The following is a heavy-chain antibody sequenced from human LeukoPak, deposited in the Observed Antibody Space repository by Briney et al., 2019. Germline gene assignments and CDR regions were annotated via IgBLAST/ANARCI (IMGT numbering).Heavy chain of an antibody. CDR1: GYTFTSYG. D-gene: IGHD2/OR15-2a*01. J-gene: IGHJ3*02. CDR2: ISAYNGNT. Sequence: ASVKVSCKASGYTFTSYGISWVRLAPGQGLEWMGWISAYNGNTNYAQKLQGRVTMTTDTSTSTAYMELRSLRSDDTAVYYCARNRGERSGSLDAFDIWGQGTMVTVSS. CDR3: ARNRGERSGSLDAFDI. V-gene: IGHV1-18*01.